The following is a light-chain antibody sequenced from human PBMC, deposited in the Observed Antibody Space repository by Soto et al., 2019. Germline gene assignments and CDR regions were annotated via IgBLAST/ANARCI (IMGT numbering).Light chain of an antibody. J-gene: IGKJ4*01. CDR3: QQSSSTPLT. Sequence: DVQMTQSPSSLSASVGDSVTITCRASRSVFNHLSWFQQRPGKGPKLLIYDASSLHAGVPSRFSGSGYGTDFTLTISTVQPEDSAIYYCQQSSSTPLTFGGGTRVELK. CDR2: DAS. V-gene: IGKV1-39*01. CDR1: RSVFNH.